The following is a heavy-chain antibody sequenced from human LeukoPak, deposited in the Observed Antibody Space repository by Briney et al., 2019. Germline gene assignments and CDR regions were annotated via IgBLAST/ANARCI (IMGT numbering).Heavy chain of an antibody. CDR3: ARGISYYDSSGYPPFDY. J-gene: IGHJ4*02. D-gene: IGHD3-22*01. CDR1: GGSISSYY. Sequence: SETLSLTCTVSGGSISSYYWSWIRQPPGKGLEWIGYIYYSGSTNYNPSLKSRVTISVDTSKNQFSLKLSSVTAADTAVYYCARGISYYDSSGYPPFDYWGQGTLVTVSS. CDR2: IYYSGST. V-gene: IGHV4-59*01.